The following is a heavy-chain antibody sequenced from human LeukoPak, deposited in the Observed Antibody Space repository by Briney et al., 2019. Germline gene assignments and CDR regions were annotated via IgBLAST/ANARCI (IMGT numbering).Heavy chain of an antibody. D-gene: IGHD2-2*01. V-gene: IGHV1-2*06. Sequence: GASVKVSCKASGYTFIDYSMHWVRQAPGQGLEWMGRINPDSGGTNYAQKFQGRVIMSRDTSISTAYMELSSLRSDDTARYYCAKGRCSSASCRYSFDYWGQGTLVTVSS. CDR3: AKGRCSSASCRYSFDY. CDR2: INPDSGGT. CDR1: GYTFIDYS. J-gene: IGHJ4*01.